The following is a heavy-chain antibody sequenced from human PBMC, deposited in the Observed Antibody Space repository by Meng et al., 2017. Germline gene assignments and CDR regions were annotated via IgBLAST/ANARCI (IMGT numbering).Heavy chain of an antibody. CDR3: ARDPHYYDSRGEFDP. V-gene: IGHV1-69*08. CDR1: GGTFSSYT. D-gene: IGHD3-22*01. Sequence: QVPRGQSGAVVKKPGSSVKASCKASGGTFSSYTISWVRQAPGQGLEWMGRIIPILGIANYAQKFQGRVTITADKSTSTAYMELSSLRSEDTAVYYCARDPHYYDSRGEFDPWGQGTLVTVSS. CDR2: IIPILGIA. J-gene: IGHJ5*02.